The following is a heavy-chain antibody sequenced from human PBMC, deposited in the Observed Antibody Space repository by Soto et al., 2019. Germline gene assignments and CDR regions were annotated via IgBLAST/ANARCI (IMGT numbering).Heavy chain of an antibody. Sequence: QVQLQESGPGLVKPSQTLSLTCTVSDDSISSGDYYWSWIRQPPGKGLEWIGYVSYSGSTYYNPSLKSRVTISIDTSKNQFSLKVTSVTAADTAMYYCGRGGLELRGGRRGFWYYGMDVWGQGTTVTVSS. CDR2: VSYSGST. CDR1: DDSISSGDYY. CDR3: GRGGLELRGGRRGFWYYGMDV. J-gene: IGHJ6*02. D-gene: IGHD1-7*01. V-gene: IGHV4-30-4*08.